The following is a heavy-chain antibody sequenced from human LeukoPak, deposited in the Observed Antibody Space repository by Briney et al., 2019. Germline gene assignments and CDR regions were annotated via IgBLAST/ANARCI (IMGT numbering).Heavy chain of an antibody. D-gene: IGHD3-22*01. V-gene: IGHV4-39*01. CDR2: IYYSGRA. CDR1: GGSISSTIYY. Sequence: SETLSLTCTVSGGSISSTIYYWGWIRQPPGKGLEWIGEIYYSGRAYYNSSLKSRLTISVDTSWNQFSLTLSSVTAADTGVYYCARRRYYDSTGYLDWGQGTLVSVST. CDR3: ARRRYYDSTGYLD. J-gene: IGHJ1*01.